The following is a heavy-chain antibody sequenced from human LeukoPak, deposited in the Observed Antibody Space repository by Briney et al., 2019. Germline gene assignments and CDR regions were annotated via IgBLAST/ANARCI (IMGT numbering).Heavy chain of an antibody. CDR2: ISAYNGNT. V-gene: IGHV1-18*01. CDR1: GYTFTSYG. Sequence: ASVKVSCKASGYTFTSYGISWVRQAPGQGLEWMGWISAYNGNTNYAQKLQGRVTMTTDTSTSTAYMELRSLRSDDTAVYYCARAALLPFFGSGSYSTPFDYWGQGTLVTVSS. J-gene: IGHJ4*02. CDR3: ARAALLPFFGSGSYSTPFDY. D-gene: IGHD3-10*01.